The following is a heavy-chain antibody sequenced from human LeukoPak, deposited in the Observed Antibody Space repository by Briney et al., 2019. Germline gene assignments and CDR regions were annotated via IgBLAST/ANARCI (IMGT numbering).Heavy chain of an antibody. CDR1: GYTFTGYY. CDR2: INPNSGGT. V-gene: IGHV1-2*02. CDR3: ARMGYCSSTSCSNYYYGMDV. D-gene: IGHD2-2*01. Sequence: ASVKVSCKASGYTFTGYYMHWVRQAPGQGLEWMGWINPNSGGTNYAQKFQGRVTMTRDTSISTAYMELSRLRSDDTAVYYCARMGYCSSTSCSNYYYGMDVWGQGTTVTVSS. J-gene: IGHJ6*02.